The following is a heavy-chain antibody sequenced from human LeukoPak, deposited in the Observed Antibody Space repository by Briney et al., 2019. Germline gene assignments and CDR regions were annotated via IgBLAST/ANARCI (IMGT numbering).Heavy chain of an antibody. V-gene: IGHV4-61*01. CDR3: ARGWLSFGEHFDY. Sequence: SETLSLTCSVSGGSVSSHNYYWSWIRQPPGKGLEWLGFISYTGTTNYNPSLQTRLTMSVDTSKNQFSLKLSSVTAADTAVYYCARGWLSFGEHFDYWGQGTLVTASS. D-gene: IGHD3-10*01. CDR1: GGSVSSHNYY. CDR2: ISYTGTT. J-gene: IGHJ4*02.